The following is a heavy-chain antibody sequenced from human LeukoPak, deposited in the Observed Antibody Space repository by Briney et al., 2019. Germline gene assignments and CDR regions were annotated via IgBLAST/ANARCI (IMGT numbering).Heavy chain of an antibody. Sequence: GRSLRLSCVASGFTFSHYTMHWVRQAPGKGLAWVAFIGHEGSNKYYADSVKGRFTISRDDSKNTLYLQMNSLRAEDTAVYYCAKDGHWTFDYWGQGTLVTVSS. CDR1: GFTFSHYT. V-gene: IGHV3-30*04. D-gene: IGHD1-1*01. CDR2: IGHEGSNK. CDR3: AKDGHWTFDY. J-gene: IGHJ4*02.